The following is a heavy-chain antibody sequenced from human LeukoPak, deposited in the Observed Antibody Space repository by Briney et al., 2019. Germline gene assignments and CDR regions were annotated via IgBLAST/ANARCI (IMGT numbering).Heavy chain of an antibody. Sequence: ASVKVSCKASGYTFTSYGISWVRQAPGKGLEWMGGFDPEDGETIYAQKFQGRVTMTEDTSTDTAYMELSSLRSEDTAVYYCVHYSLDYWGQGTLVTVSS. J-gene: IGHJ4*02. CDR2: FDPEDGET. CDR1: GYTFTSYG. V-gene: IGHV1-24*01. D-gene: IGHD2-15*01. CDR3: VHYSLDY.